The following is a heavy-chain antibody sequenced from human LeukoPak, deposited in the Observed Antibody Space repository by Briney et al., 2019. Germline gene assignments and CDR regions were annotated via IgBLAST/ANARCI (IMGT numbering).Heavy chain of an antibody. Sequence: GGSLRLSCAASGFTVSSNYMNWVRQAPGKGLEWVSVIYSGGSTYYADSVKGRFTISRDNAKNSLYLQMNSLRAEDTAVYYCAREMDYGGVIDYWGQGTLVTVSS. V-gene: IGHV3-66*01. CDR2: IYSGGST. D-gene: IGHD4-23*01. J-gene: IGHJ4*02. CDR3: AREMDYGGVIDY. CDR1: GFTVSSNY.